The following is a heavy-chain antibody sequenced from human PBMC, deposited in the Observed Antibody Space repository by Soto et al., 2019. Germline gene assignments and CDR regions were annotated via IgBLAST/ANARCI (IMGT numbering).Heavy chain of an antibody. CDR3: TTDVAGFCSVTSCNLGSWFDP. CDR2: IRSRTDGGTT. CDR1: GFTFTNAW. Sequence: EVQLVESGGGLVKPGGSLLLSCAASGFTFTNAWMSWVRQVPGKGLEWVGRIRSRTDGGTTDYAAPVKGRFTISRDDSKNTLYLQMNSLRSEDTAVYFCTTDVAGFCSVTSCNLGSWFDPWGHVTLVTVSS. V-gene: IGHV3-15*01. D-gene: IGHD2-2*01. J-gene: IGHJ5*02.